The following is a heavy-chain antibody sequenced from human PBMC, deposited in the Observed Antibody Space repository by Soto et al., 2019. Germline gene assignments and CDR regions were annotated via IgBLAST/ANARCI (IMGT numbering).Heavy chain of an antibody. CDR2: ISAYNGNT. CDR3: ARVPHPAEYFQH. CDR1: GYRVTSYG. V-gene: IGHV1-18*01. J-gene: IGHJ1*01. Sequence: ASGKVSCGGSGYRVTSYGMRWVVQAPGQGLEWMGWISAYNGNTNYAQKLQGRVTMTTDTSTSTAYMELRSLRSDDTAVYYCARVPHPAEYFQHWGQGTLVTVSS.